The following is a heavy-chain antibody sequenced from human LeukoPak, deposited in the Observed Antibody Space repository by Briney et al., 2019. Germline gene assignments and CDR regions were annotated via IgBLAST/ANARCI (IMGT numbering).Heavy chain of an antibody. CDR1: GFTFSSCA. CDR3: ARSERLGLLWFGEYDAFDI. V-gene: IGHV3-30-3*01. Sequence: GGSLRLSCAASGFTFSSCAMHWIRQAPGKGLEWVAVISYDGSNKYYSDSVKGRFTISRNNSKNTLFLQMNSLRAEDTAVYYCARSERLGLLWFGEYDAFDIWGQGTMVTVSS. J-gene: IGHJ3*02. D-gene: IGHD3-10*01. CDR2: ISYDGSNK.